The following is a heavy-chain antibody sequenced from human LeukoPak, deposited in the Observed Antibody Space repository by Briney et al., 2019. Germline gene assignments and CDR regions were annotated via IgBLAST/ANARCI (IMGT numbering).Heavy chain of an antibody. Sequence: NPSETLSLTCALSRYSISSGYYWGWIRQPPGQGLEWIGSIYHSGSTYYNPSLMSRVTISVDTSKNQFSLKLSSVTAADTAVYYCARHGVLRLFPGAFDIWGQGTMVTVSS. CDR1: RYSISSGYY. CDR3: ARHGVLRLFPGAFDI. CDR2: IYHSGST. D-gene: IGHD3-3*01. J-gene: IGHJ3*02. V-gene: IGHV4-38-2*01.